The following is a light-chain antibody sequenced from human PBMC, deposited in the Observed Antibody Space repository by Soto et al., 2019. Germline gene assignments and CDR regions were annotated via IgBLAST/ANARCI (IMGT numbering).Light chain of an antibody. J-gene: IGKJ1*01. CDR3: QHSGMPPTT. CDR2: GAS. CDR1: QSVSNSD. V-gene: IGKV3-20*01. Sequence: TQTPGARATLYCRASQSVSNSDVAWYQQKVGQTPRLLIHGASTRATGIAARFSGSGSGTEFTLTISRLEPEDFAVYYCQHSGMPPTTFGQGTKVDIK.